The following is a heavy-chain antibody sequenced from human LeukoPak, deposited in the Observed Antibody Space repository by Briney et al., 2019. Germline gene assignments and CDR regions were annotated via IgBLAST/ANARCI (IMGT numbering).Heavy chain of an antibody. CDR1: GYSISSGYY. Sequence: KPSETLSLTCTVSGYSISSGYYWGWIRPPPGKGLEWIGSIYHSGSTYYNPSLKSRVTISVDTSKNQFSLKLSSVTAADTAVYYCASIDTAIIRTDYWGQGTLVTVSS. CDR3: ASIDTAIIRTDY. D-gene: IGHD5-18*01. CDR2: IYHSGST. V-gene: IGHV4-38-2*02. J-gene: IGHJ4*02.